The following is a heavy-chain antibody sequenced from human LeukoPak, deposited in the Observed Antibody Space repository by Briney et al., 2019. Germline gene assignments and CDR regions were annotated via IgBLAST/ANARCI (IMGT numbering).Heavy chain of an antibody. Sequence: ASGKVSCKVSGDTLTELSTHWVRHAPGKGLEWMGGFDPEHGEMIYAQKLQGRVTMTEDRSTDTAYMELSSLRSEDTAVYYCATGGPWDLLKYWGQGTLVTVSS. D-gene: IGHD3-9*01. J-gene: IGHJ4*02. CDR2: FDPEHGEM. CDR1: GDTLTELS. V-gene: IGHV1-24*01. CDR3: ATGGPWDLLKY.